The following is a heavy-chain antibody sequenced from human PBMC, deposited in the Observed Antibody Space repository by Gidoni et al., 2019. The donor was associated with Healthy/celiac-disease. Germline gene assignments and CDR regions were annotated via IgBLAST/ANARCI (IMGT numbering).Heavy chain of an antibody. D-gene: IGHD3-10*01. V-gene: IGHV4-38-2*02. J-gene: IGHJ4*02. CDR3: ARGGRITMVRGSYLIFDY. Sequence: QVQLQESGPGLVKPSETLSLTCTVSGYSISSGYYWGWIRQPPGKGLEWIGSIYHSGRTYYNPSLKSRVTISVDTSKNQVSLKLSSVTAADTAVYYCARGGRITMVRGSYLIFDYWGQGTLVTVSS. CDR1: GYSISSGYY. CDR2: IYHSGRT.